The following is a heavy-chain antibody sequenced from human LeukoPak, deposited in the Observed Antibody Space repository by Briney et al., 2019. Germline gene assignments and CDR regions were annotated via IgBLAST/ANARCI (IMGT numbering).Heavy chain of an antibody. CDR3: ARDKTASHYYYYYMDV. CDR1: GFTVSSNY. D-gene: IGHD5-18*01. Sequence: TGGSLRLSCAASGFTVSSNYMSWVRQAPGKGLEWVSVIYSGGSTYYADSVKGRFTISRDNSKNTLYLQMNSLRAEDTAVYYCARDKTASHYYYYYMDVWGKGTTVTVSS. V-gene: IGHV3-53*01. CDR2: IYSGGST. J-gene: IGHJ6*03.